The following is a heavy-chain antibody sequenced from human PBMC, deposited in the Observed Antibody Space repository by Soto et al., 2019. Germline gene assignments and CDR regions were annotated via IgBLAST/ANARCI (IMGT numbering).Heavy chain of an antibody. CDR3: TRDYDFWSGYYPDYYYYGMDV. J-gene: IGHJ6*02. D-gene: IGHD3-3*01. CDR2: IRSKAYGGTT. V-gene: IGHV3-49*03. Sequence: GGSLRLAXTASGFTFGDYAMSWFRQAPGKGLEWVGFIRSKAYGGTTEYAASVKGRFTISRDDSKSIAYLQMNSLKTEDTAVYYCTRDYDFWSGYYPDYYYYGMDVWGQGTTVTVSS. CDR1: GFTFGDYA.